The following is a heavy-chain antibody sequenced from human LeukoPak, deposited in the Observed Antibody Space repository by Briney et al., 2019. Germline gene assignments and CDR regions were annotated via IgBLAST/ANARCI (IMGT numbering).Heavy chain of an antibody. D-gene: IGHD3-3*01. Sequence: PGGSLRLSGAASGFTFSRYALNWARQAPGKGLEWVSTVSVSGGSTYYADSVKGRFTISRDNSENTLYLQMNSLRAEDTAVYYCAKDVKAGSGDYYFDYWGQGTLVTVSS. CDR1: GFTFSRYA. CDR2: VSVSGGST. V-gene: IGHV3-23*01. CDR3: AKDVKAGSGDYYFDY. J-gene: IGHJ4*02.